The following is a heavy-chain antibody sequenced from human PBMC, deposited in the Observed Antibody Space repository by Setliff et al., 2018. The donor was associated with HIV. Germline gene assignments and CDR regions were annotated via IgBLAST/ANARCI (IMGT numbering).Heavy chain of an antibody. D-gene: IGHD3-16*02. CDR1: GDSISTSNSY. CDR2: LYYGGST. CDR3: ARHQVIPTVIGAFDI. Sequence: PSETLSLTFTVSGDSISTSNSYWGWVRQPPGKGLEWIGSLYYGGSTYYNPSLKSRVTISVDTSKNHFSLKLSSVTAADTAVYYCARHQVIPTVIGAFDIWGQGTVVTVSS. J-gene: IGHJ3*02. V-gene: IGHV4-39*01.